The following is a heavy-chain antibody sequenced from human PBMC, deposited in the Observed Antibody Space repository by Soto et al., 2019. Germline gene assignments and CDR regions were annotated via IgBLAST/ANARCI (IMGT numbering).Heavy chain of an antibody. CDR3: AGGLNGDYSFDY. Sequence: QVQLVQSGAEVKKPRSSVKVSCKASGGTFSSYTIGWVRQAPGQGLEWMGRIIPILGIANYAQKFQGRVTITADKSTSTAYMELSSLRSEDTAVYYCAGGLNGDYSFDYWGQGTLVTVSS. CDR2: IIPILGIA. J-gene: IGHJ4*02. D-gene: IGHD4-17*01. CDR1: GGTFSSYT. V-gene: IGHV1-69*02.